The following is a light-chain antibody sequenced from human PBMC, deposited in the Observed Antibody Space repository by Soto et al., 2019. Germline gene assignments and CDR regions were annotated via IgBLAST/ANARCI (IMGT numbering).Light chain of an antibody. CDR2: EVS. V-gene: IGLV2-14*01. CDR1: SLDVGSYNY. J-gene: IGLJ1*01. CDR3: SSYTSSSTL. Sequence: QSALTPPASVSGSPGQSLTISCTGTSLDVGSYNYVSWYQQHPGKAPKLMIYEVSDRPSGISSRFSGSKSGNTASLTISGLQTEDEADYYCSSYTSSSTLFGTGTQVTVL.